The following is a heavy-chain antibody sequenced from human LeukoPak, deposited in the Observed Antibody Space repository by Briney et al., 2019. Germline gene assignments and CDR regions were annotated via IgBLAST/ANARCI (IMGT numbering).Heavy chain of an antibody. Sequence: GGSLRLSCVASGFTFSSYWMHWVRQPPGRGPVWVSRINTDGSSSSYADSVKGRFTISRDNARNSLYLQMNSLRAEDTAVYYCARGGSVSGYYTTYWGQGTLVTVSS. D-gene: IGHD3-22*01. CDR3: ARGGSVSGYYTTY. CDR1: GFTFSSYW. J-gene: IGHJ4*02. CDR2: INTDGSSS. V-gene: IGHV3-74*01.